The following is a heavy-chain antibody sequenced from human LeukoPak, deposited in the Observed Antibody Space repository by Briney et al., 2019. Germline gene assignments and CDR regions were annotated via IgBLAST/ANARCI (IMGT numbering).Heavy chain of an antibody. Sequence: GSVKVSCRASGYIFTGYYLHWVRQAPGQGLEWMGVINPSGGSTTYAQKFQGRVTMTRDMSTSTVYMELSSLRSEDTAVYYCARDFLHDYGDHPDDYWGQGTLVTVSS. CDR1: GYIFTGYY. V-gene: IGHV1-46*01. D-gene: IGHD4-17*01. CDR2: INPSGGST. J-gene: IGHJ4*02. CDR3: ARDFLHDYGDHPDDY.